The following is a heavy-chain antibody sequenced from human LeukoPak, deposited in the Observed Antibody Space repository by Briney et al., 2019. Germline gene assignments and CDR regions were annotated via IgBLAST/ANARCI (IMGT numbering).Heavy chain of an antibody. Sequence: GESLRLSCAASGFTVSSNYMSWVRQAPGKGLEWVSVIYSGGSTYYADSVKGRFTISRDNSKNTLYLQMNSLRAEDTAVYYCARDNSYYDSSGYYYIAAYYYYGMDVWGQGTTVTVSS. CDR1: GFTVSSNY. V-gene: IGHV3-66*01. J-gene: IGHJ6*02. CDR2: IYSGGST. D-gene: IGHD3-22*01. CDR3: ARDNSYYDSSGYYYIAAYYYYGMDV.